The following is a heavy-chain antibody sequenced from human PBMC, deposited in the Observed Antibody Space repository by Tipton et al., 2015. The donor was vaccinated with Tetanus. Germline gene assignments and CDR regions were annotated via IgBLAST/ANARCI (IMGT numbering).Heavy chain of an antibody. V-gene: IGHV4-39*07. CDR2: IYSSGST. Sequence: TLSLTCTVSGGSISSSSYYWGWIRQPPGKGLEWIGRIYSSGSTHYNPSLKSRVTMSLDTSKTQFSLRLSSVTAADTAVYFCARGVWFGPGPKYCFDYWGQGTLVTVSS. D-gene: IGHD3-10*01. J-gene: IGHJ4*02. CDR1: GGSISSSSYY. CDR3: ARGVWFGPGPKYCFDY.